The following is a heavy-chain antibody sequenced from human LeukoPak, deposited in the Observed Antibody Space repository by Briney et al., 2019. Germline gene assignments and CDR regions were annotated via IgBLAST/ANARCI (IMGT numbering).Heavy chain of an antibody. V-gene: IGHV1-69*04. CDR2: IIPILGIA. Sequence: GASVKVSCKASGGTFSSYAISWVRQAPGQGLEWMGRIIPILGIANYAQKFQGRVTITADKSTSTAYMELSSLRSEDTAVYYCARPSWGGTVAHAFDIWGQGTMVTVSS. CDR1: GGTFSSYA. D-gene: IGHD3-16*01. J-gene: IGHJ3*02. CDR3: ARPSWGGTVAHAFDI.